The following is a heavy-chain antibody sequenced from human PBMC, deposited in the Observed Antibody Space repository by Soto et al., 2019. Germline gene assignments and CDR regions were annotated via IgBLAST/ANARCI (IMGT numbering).Heavy chain of an antibody. CDR2: IYYSGST. Sequence: QVQLQESGPGLVKPSQTLSLTCTVSGGSISTGGYYWTWIRQHPGKGLEWIGYIYYSGSTYYNPSLKSRVTISVDTSKNQFALKLSSVTAADTAVYYCARGLSVTLFDNWCQGTLVTVSS. CDR3: ARGLSVTLFDN. J-gene: IGHJ4*02. D-gene: IGHD4-17*01. CDR1: GGSISTGGYY. V-gene: IGHV4-31*03.